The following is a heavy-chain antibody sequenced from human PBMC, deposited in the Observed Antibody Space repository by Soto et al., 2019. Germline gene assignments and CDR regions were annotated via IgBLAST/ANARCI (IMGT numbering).Heavy chain of an antibody. Sequence: LRLSCAASGFTFSSYWMSWVRQAPGKGLEWVANIKQDGSEKYYVDSVKGRFTISRDNAKNSLYLQMNSLRAEDTAVYYCAREEVRGVIAYYYYYGMDVWGQGTTVTVSS. D-gene: IGHD3-10*01. J-gene: IGHJ6*02. CDR2: IKQDGSEK. V-gene: IGHV3-7*03. CDR3: AREEVRGVIAYYYYYGMDV. CDR1: GFTFSSYW.